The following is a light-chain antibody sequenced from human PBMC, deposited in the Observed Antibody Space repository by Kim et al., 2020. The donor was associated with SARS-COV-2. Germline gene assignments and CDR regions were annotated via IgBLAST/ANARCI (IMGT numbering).Light chain of an antibody. CDR3: MQATQFVS. CDR2: KIS. V-gene: IGKV2-24*01. Sequence: GQPASISCRSSQSLLHSDGNTYLKWLQQRPGQPPRRLIDKISNRYSGVPDRFSGSGAGTDFTLKISRVEAEDVGVYYCMQATQFVSFGQGTKLEI. CDR1: QSLLHSDGNTY. J-gene: IGKJ2*03.